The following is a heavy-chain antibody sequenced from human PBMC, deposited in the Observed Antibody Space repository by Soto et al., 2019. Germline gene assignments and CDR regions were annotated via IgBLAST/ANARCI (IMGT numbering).Heavy chain of an antibody. CDR1: GYSFTSYW. CDR2: IYPGDSDT. V-gene: IGHV5-51*01. Sequence: PGESLKISCKGSGYSFTSYWIGWVRQMPGKGLEWMGIIYPGDSDTRYSPSFQGQVTISADKSISTAYLQWSSLKASDTAMYYCARPRGYSGYDTSLPFAIWGQGTMVTVSS. CDR3: ARPRGYSGYDTSLPFAI. D-gene: IGHD5-12*01. J-gene: IGHJ3*02.